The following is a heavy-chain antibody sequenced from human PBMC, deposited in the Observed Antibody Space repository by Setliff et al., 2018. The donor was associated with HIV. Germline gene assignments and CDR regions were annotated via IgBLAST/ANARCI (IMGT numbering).Heavy chain of an antibody. V-gene: IGHV4-34*01. J-gene: IGHJ6*02. CDR2: INPSGTT. CDR1: GGSLRNYY. CDR3: ARDLSHRTTGYYYGMDV. D-gene: IGHD1-7*01. Sequence: PSETLSLTCAVYGGSLRNYYWSWIRQPPGKGLEWIAEINPSGTTNYNPSLKSRVTISVDTSKKQFSLKLSSVTAADTAVYYCARDLSHRTTGYYYGMDVWGQGTTVTVSS.